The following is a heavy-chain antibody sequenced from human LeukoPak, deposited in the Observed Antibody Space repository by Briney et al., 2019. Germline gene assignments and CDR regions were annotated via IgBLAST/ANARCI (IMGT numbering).Heavy chain of an antibody. CDR2: IKQDGSEK. CDR3: ARTRYSRYYYYYMDV. V-gene: IGHV3-7*01. CDR1: GFTFSSYW. Sequence: PGGSLRLSCAASGFTFSSYWMSWVRQAPGKGLEWVANIKQDGSEKYYVDSVKGRFTISRDNAKSSLYLQMNSLRAEDTAVYYCARTRYSRYYYYYMDVWGKGTTVTVSS. J-gene: IGHJ6*03. D-gene: IGHD4-11*01.